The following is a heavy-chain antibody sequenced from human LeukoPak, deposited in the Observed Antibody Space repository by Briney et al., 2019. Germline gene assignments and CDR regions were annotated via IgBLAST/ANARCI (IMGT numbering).Heavy chain of an antibody. CDR2: ISSSGSTI. V-gene: IGHV3-48*03. Sequence: GGSLRLSCAASGFTFSSYEMNWVRQAPGKGLEWVSYISSSGSTIYYADSVKGRFTTSRDNAKNSLYLQMNSLRAEDTAVYYCAREAGSGSGDYWGQGTLVTVSS. CDR3: AREAGSGSGDY. D-gene: IGHD3-10*01. CDR1: GFTFSSYE. J-gene: IGHJ4*02.